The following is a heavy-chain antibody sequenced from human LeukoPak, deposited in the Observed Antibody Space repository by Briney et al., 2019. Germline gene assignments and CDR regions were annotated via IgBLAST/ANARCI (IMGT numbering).Heavy chain of an antibody. D-gene: IGHD3-10*01. Sequence: PGGSLRLSCAASGFTFSSYAMHWVRQAPGKGLEWVSALTGSGGGTYYADSVKGRFTISRDNSKNTMYLQMNSLRAEDTAVYYCAKEAVEFFDYWGQGNLVTVSS. CDR2: LTGSGGGT. CDR3: AKEAVEFFDY. V-gene: IGHV3-23*01. CDR1: GFTFSSYA. J-gene: IGHJ4*02.